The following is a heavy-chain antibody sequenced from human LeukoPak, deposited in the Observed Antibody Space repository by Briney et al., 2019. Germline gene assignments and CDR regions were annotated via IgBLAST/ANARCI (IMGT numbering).Heavy chain of an antibody. CDR1: GDSISGSNYF. D-gene: IGHD3-22*01. CDR2: FYPSGST. CDR3: ARIPHDSSGYYSFFDY. Sequence: SETLSLTCTVSGDSISGSNYFWGWIRQPPGKGLEWIGNFYPSGSTYYNPSLKSRVTIAEDTSKNQFSLKLSSVTAADTAVYYCARIPHDSSGYYSFFDYWGQGTLVTVSS. V-gene: IGHV4-39*07. J-gene: IGHJ4*02.